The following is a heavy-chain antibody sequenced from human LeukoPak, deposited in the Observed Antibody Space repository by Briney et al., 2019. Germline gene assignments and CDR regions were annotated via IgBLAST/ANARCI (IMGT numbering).Heavy chain of an antibody. CDR1: GGSISGYY. V-gene: IGHV4-59*01. CDR2: IYYSGST. D-gene: IGHD4-23*01. CDR3: ARVNGGSFDI. J-gene: IGHJ3*02. Sequence: SETLSLTCTVSGGSISGYYWSWIRQPPGKGLEWIGYIYYSGSTNYNPSLKSRVTISVDTSKNQFSLKLSSVTAADTAVYYCARVNGGSFDIWGQGTMVTVSS.